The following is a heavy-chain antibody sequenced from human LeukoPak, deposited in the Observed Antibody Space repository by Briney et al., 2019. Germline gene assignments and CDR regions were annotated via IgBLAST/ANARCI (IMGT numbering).Heavy chain of an antibody. CDR3: ATDSRSCRY. J-gene: IGHJ4*02. V-gene: IGHV3-7*03. CDR2: IKQDGSEK. Sequence: FSTXWMTWVRQAXGKGLEWVANIKQDGSEKYYLDSVKGRFTISRDNAKNSLFLQMNSLRAEDTAVYYCATDSRSCRYWGQGTLVTVSS. CDR1: FSTXW.